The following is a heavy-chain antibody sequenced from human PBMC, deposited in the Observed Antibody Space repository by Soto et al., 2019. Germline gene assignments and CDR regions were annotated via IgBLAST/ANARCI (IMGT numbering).Heavy chain of an antibody. CDR1: GFTFSSYA. Sequence: GGSLRLSCAASGFTFSSYAMSWVRQAPGKGLEWVSAISGSGGSTYYADSVKGRFTISRDNSKNTLYLQMNSLRAEDTAVYYCAKYSYYDSSGYPRDYYYYGMDVWGQGTTVTVSS. CDR3: AKYSYYDSSGYPRDYYYYGMDV. D-gene: IGHD3-22*01. CDR2: ISGSGGST. V-gene: IGHV3-23*01. J-gene: IGHJ6*02.